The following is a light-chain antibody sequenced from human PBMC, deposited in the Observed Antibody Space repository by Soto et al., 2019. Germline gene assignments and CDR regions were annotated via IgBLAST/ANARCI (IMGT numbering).Light chain of an antibody. CDR2: GNT. CDR1: SSNIGAGFD. CDR3: HAYDISLRGNV. J-gene: IGLJ1*01. Sequence: QSVLTQPPSVSGAPGQSVILSCNGNSSNIGAGFDVHWYQQVPGSAPTLLIYGNTHRPTGVPDRFSGSKGGTSASLTITGLPADDEADYYCHAYDISLRGNVFGPGTKLTVL. V-gene: IGLV1-40*01.